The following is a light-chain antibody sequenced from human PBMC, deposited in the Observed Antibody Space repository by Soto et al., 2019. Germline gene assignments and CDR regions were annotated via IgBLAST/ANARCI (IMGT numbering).Light chain of an antibody. V-gene: IGKV3-20*01. CDR2: GAS. J-gene: IGKJ5*01. CDR1: QNVNSNF. CDR3: QQYGSTLSIT. Sequence: EIVLTQSPGTLSLSPGERATLSCRTSQNVNSNFLAWYQQKPGQAPRLLVSGASSRATGTPDRFSGSGSGTDFTLSISRLEPEDFAVYYCQQYGSTLSITFGKGTRLEIK.